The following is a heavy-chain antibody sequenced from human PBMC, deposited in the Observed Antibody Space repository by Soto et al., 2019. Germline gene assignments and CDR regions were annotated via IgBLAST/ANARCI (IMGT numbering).Heavy chain of an antibody. Sequence: GGSLRLSCAASGFTVSSNYMSWVRQAPGKGLEWVSVIYSGGSTYYADSVRGRFTISRDNSKNTLYLQMNSLRAEDTAVYYCASSGRDGYNFDYWGQGTLVTVSS. CDR2: IYSGGST. J-gene: IGHJ4*02. CDR3: ASSGRDGYNFDY. CDR1: GFTVSSNY. D-gene: IGHD5-12*01. V-gene: IGHV3-53*01.